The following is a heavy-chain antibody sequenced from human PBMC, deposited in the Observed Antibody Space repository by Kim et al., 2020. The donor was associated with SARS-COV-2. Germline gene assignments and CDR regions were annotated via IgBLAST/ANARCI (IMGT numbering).Heavy chain of an antibody. J-gene: IGHJ6*03. CDR2: IWYDGSNK. CDR3: ASRLGGVVSGYYLDV. D-gene: IGHD3-3*01. Sequence: GGSLRLSCAASGFTFSNYGMHWVRQAPGKGLEWVAVIWYDGSNKYYGDSVKGRVTISRDNPKNTLYLQMNNLSAEITAVYYCASRLGGVVSGYYLDVWGTGT. CDR1: GFTFSNYG. V-gene: IGHV3-33*01.